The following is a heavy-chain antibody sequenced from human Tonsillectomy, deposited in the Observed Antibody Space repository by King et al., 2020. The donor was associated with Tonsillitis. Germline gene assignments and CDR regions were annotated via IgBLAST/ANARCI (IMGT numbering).Heavy chain of an antibody. Sequence: VQLVESGGGVVQPGRSLRLSCAASGFTFSNYGMHWVRQAPGKGLEWVAVISYDGSNKYYPDSVKGRFTISRDNSRSTLYLQMNSLRAEDTAVYYCAKDSTKCSITSCLDDWGQGTLVTVSS. D-gene: IGHD2-2*01. CDR1: GFTFSNYG. J-gene: IGHJ4*02. V-gene: IGHV3-30*18. CDR3: AKDSTKCSITSCLDD. CDR2: ISYDGSNK.